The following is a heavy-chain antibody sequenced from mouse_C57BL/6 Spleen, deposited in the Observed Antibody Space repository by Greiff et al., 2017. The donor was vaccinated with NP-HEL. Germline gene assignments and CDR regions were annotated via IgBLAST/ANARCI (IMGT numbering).Heavy chain of an antibody. CDR1: GYTFTSYW. Sequence: VQLQQSGTVLARPGASVKMSCKTSGYTFTSYWMHWVKQRPGQGLEWIGAIYPGNSDTSYNQKFKGKAKLTAVTSASTAYMELSSLTNEDSAVYYCTRAITTVVADWYFDVWGTGTTVTVSS. CDR3: TRAITTVVADWYFDV. V-gene: IGHV1-5*01. J-gene: IGHJ1*03. CDR2: IYPGNSDT. D-gene: IGHD1-1*01.